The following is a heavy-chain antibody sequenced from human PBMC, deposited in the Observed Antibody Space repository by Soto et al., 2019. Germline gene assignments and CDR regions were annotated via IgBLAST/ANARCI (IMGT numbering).Heavy chain of an antibody. D-gene: IGHD5-18*01. V-gene: IGHV4-34*01. Sequence: TLSLTCAVYGGSFSGYYWSWIRQPPGKGLEWIGEINHSGSTNYNPSLKSRVTISVDTSKNQFSLKLSSVTAADTAVYYCARRRRYSYYYYGMDVWGQGTTVTVSS. CDR3: ARRRRYSYYYYGMDV. CDR2: INHSGST. J-gene: IGHJ6*02. CDR1: GGSFSGYY.